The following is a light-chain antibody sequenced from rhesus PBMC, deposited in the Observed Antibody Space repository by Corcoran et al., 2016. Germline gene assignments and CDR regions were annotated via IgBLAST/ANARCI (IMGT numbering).Light chain of an antibody. V-gene: IGKV1-22*01. CDR1: QSIRNW. Sequence: DIQMTQSPSSLSASVGDTVTITCRASQSIRNWLAWYQLKPGQAPKLPSYKASRLQSGVPSRFSGSGAGTDFTLTISSLQSEDFATYYCQQYSSSPLSFGQGTKVEIK. CDR3: QQYSSSPLS. CDR2: KAS. J-gene: IGKJ2*01.